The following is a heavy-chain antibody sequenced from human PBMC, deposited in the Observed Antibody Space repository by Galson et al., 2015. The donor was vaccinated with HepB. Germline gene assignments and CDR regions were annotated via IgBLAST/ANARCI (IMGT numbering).Heavy chain of an antibody. Sequence: SLRLSCAASGFTFSSYAMHWVRQAPGKGLEWVAVISYDGSNKYYADSVKGRFTISRDNSKNTLYLQMNSLGAEDTAVYYCARDSNAVLRYFDWSKTNYYYYGMDVWGQGTTVTVSS. V-gene: IGHV3-30*04. CDR1: GFTFSSYA. CDR3: ARDSNAVLRYFDWSKTNYYYYGMDV. D-gene: IGHD3-9*01. J-gene: IGHJ6*02. CDR2: ISYDGSNK.